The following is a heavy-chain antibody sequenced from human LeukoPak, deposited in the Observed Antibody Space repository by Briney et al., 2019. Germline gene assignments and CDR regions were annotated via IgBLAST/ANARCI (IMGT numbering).Heavy chain of an antibody. CDR1: GFTFSSYG. V-gene: IGHV3-23*01. CDR2: VSGPGGST. Sequence: GGSLRLSCAASGFTFSSYGMSWVRQAPGKGLEWVSVVSGPGGSTYYADSVKGRFTISRDNSKNTLSLQMNSLRAEDTAVYYCAKVGQIWFGELLQHDVFDIWGQGTMVTVSS. CDR3: AKVGQIWFGELLQHDVFDI. J-gene: IGHJ3*02. D-gene: IGHD3-10*01.